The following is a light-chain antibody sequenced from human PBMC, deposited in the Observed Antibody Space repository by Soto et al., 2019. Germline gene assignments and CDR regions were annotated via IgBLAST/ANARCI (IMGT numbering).Light chain of an antibody. CDR3: QQSYTTPQT. Sequence: IKMTQCPSSLSGSVVYRFTINGRSSQSISNYLNWYQQKPGKAPKLLIYVASSLQGGVPSRFSGSGSGTDFTLTISSLQPEDFATYYCQQSYTTPQTFGQGTKV. CDR1: QSISNY. CDR2: VAS. J-gene: IGKJ1*01. V-gene: IGKV1-39*01.